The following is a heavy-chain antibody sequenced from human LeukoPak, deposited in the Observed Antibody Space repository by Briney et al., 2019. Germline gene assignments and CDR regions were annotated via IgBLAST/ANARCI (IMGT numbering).Heavy chain of an antibody. D-gene: IGHD2-2*02. Sequence: SETLSLTCAVYGGSFSGYYWSWIRQPPGKGLEWIGEINHSGSTNYNPSLKSRVTTSVDTSKNQFSLKLSSVTAADTAVYYCARAPVRERYCSSTSCYISRVYYGIDVWGQGTTVTVSS. J-gene: IGHJ6*02. CDR1: GGSFSGYY. V-gene: IGHV4-34*01. CDR3: ARAPVRERYCSSTSCYISRVYYGIDV. CDR2: INHSGST.